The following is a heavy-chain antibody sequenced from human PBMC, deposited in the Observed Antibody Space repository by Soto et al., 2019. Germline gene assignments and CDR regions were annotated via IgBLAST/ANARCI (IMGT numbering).Heavy chain of an antibody. CDR2: INPNSGVT. V-gene: IGHV1-2*04. Sequence: QVQLVQSGAEEKEPGASVTVSCRASGDRFTDSYMHWVRQAPGQGLEWMGWINPNSGVTKYAQKFQGWVSMTRHTSIRTLYRQLGRLRFDDTAIYSCAREVGGATATLNYYYFYMDVWGTGTTITVSS. CDR1: GDRFTDSY. CDR3: AREVGGATATLNYYYFYMDV. D-gene: IGHD1-26*01. J-gene: IGHJ6*03.